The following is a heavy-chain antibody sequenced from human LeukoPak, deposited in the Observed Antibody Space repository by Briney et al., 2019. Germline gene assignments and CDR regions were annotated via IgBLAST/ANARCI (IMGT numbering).Heavy chain of an antibody. V-gene: IGHV3-23*01. CDR3: AKDGGYCSSTSCYPNSEYFDY. D-gene: IGHD2-2*03. J-gene: IGHJ4*02. CDR2: ISGSGGST. CDR1: GFTFSSYA. Sequence: PGGSLRLSCAASGFTFSSYAMSWVRQAPGKGLEWVSAISGSGGSTYYADSVKGRFTISRDNSKNTLYLQMNSLRAEDTAVYYCAKDGGYCSSTSCYPNSEYFDYWGQGTLVTVSS.